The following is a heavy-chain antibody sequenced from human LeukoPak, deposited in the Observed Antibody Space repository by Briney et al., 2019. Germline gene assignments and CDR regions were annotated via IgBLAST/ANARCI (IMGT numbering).Heavy chain of an antibody. Sequence: PGRSLRPSCAASGFTFSSYAMHWVRQAPGKGLEWVAVISYDGSNKYYADSVKGRFTISRDNSKNTLYLQMNSLRAEDTAVYYCARDSSGWYPTYYFDYWGQGTLVTVSS. CDR2: ISYDGSNK. D-gene: IGHD6-19*01. CDR1: GFTFSSYA. CDR3: ARDSSGWYPTYYFDY. J-gene: IGHJ4*02. V-gene: IGHV3-30*04.